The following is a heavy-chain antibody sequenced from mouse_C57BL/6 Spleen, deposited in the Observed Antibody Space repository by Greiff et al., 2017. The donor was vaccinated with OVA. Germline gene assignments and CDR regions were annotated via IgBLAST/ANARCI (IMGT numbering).Heavy chain of an antibody. D-gene: IGHD2-4*01. Sequence: QVQLKQSGPELVKPGASVKISCKASGYAFSSSWMNWVKQRPGKGLEWIGRIYPGDGDTNYNGKFKGKATLTADKSSSTAYMQLSSLTSEDSAVYFCARGGDYEGNYWGQGTTLTVSS. CDR2: IYPGDGDT. CDR1: GYAFSSSW. J-gene: IGHJ2*01. V-gene: IGHV1-82*01. CDR3: ARGGDYEGNY.